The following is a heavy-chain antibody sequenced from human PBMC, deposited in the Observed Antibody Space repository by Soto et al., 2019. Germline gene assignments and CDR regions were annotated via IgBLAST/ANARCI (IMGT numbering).Heavy chain of an antibody. J-gene: IGHJ4*02. Sequence: QVQLQESGPGLVKPSQTLSLTCTVSGGSISSGGYYWSWIRQHPGKGLEWIGYIYYSGSTYYNASLKSRVTISVDTSKNQFSLKLSSVAAADTAVYYCARDTSGGGGVFDYWGQGTLVTVSS. CDR1: GGSISSGGYY. CDR2: IYYSGST. CDR3: ARDTSGGGGVFDY. V-gene: IGHV4-31*03. D-gene: IGHD3-16*01.